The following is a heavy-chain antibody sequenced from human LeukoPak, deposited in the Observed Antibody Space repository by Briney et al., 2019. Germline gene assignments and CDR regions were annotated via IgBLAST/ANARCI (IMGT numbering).Heavy chain of an antibody. D-gene: IGHD5-12*01. J-gene: IGHJ4*02. CDR2: IYYSGST. V-gene: IGHV4-61*08. CDR1: GGSIRSGGYS. CDR3: ARGYSGYDESPYFDY. Sequence: PSETLSLTYAVSGGSIRSGGYSWSWIRQPPGKGLEWIGYIYYSGSTNYHHSLKGRVTISLATSKNQFSLKLSSVTAADTAVYYCARGYSGYDESPYFDYWGQGTLVTVSS.